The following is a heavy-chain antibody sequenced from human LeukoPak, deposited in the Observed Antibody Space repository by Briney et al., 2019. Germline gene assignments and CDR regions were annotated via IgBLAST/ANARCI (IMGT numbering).Heavy chain of an antibody. CDR2: IRQDGDTK. CDR3: ARDVPRTSGP. J-gene: IGHJ5*02. D-gene: IGHD3-10*01. V-gene: IGHV3-7*01. CDR1: GFPFNAYW. Sequence: GGSLRLSCAASGFPFNAYWMTWVRQAPGKGLEWVANIRQDGDTKYYVDSVKGRFTISRDNAKNTLYLQMNSLRAEDTAVYYCARDVPRTSGPWGQGTLVTVSS.